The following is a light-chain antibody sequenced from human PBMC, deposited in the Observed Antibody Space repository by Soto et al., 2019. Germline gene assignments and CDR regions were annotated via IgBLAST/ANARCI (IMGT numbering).Light chain of an antibody. CDR1: QSVFDSSNNKNY. V-gene: IGKV4-1*01. CDR3: QQYNSAPRT. Sequence: DIVMTQSPDSLAVSLGERATINCKSSQSVFDSSNNKNYLAWYQQRPGQPPKLLIYLASTRESGVPDRFSGSGSGTDFTLTISSLQAEDVAVYYCQQYNSAPRTFGQGTKVEIK. J-gene: IGKJ1*01. CDR2: LAS.